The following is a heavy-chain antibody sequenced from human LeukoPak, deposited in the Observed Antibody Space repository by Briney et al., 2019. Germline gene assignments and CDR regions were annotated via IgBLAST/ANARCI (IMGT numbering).Heavy chain of an antibody. D-gene: IGHD3-10*01. V-gene: IGHV3-30-3*01. CDR3: ARTEGIWFGELSYFDY. J-gene: IGHJ4*02. CDR2: ISYDGSNK. Sequence: PGGSLRLSCAASGFTFSSYAMHWVRQAPGKGPEWVAVISYDGSNKYYADSVKGRFTISRDNSKNTLYLQMNSLRAEDTAVYYCARTEGIWFGELSYFDYWGQGTLVTVSS. CDR1: GFTFSSYA.